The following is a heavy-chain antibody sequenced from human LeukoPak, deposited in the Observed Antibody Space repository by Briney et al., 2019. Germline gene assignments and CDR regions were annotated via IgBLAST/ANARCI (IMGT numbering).Heavy chain of an antibody. V-gene: IGHV1-3*01. CDR1: GYIFTDYA. D-gene: IGHD3-10*01. Sequence: ASVKVSCKASGYIFTDYAIHWLRQAPGQRPEWMGWMNGGNGNTKYSQKFQGRITLIRDTSAATAYMELSSLTSDDTAVYYCAREDYYGSGSFSNWFDPWGQGTLVTVSS. J-gene: IGHJ5*02. CDR3: AREDYYGSGSFSNWFDP. CDR2: MNGGNGNT.